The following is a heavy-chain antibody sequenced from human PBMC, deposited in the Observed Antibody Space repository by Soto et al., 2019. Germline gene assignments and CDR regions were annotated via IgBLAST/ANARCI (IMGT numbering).Heavy chain of an antibody. J-gene: IGHJ5*02. CDR2: ISHSGGAT. Sequence: PGGSLRLSCAASGFTFSFYAMSWVRQSPGKGLKWVSAISHSGGATYYADSVKGRFTISRDNSKNTLYLQMNSLRAEDTAVYYCAKDQNIWGTSPILNWFDPWGQGTLVTVSS. V-gene: IGHV3-23*01. D-gene: IGHD3-16*01. CDR3: AKDQNIWGTSPILNWFDP. CDR1: GFTFSFYA.